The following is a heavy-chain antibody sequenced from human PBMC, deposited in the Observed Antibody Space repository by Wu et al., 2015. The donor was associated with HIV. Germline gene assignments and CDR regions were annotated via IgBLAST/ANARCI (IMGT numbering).Heavy chain of an antibody. J-gene: IGHJ6*03. CDR3: ARDHYVAAALHYYYMDV. CDR1: GYTFTSYY. V-gene: IGHV1-46*03. CDR2: INPSGGST. Sequence: QVQLVQSGAEVKKPGASVKVSCKASGYTFTSYYMHWVRQAPGQGLEWMGIINPSGGSTSYAQKFQGRVTMTRDTSTSTVYMELSSLRSEDTAVYYCARDHYVAAALHYYYMDVWGKGTTVTVSS. D-gene: IGHD6-13*01.